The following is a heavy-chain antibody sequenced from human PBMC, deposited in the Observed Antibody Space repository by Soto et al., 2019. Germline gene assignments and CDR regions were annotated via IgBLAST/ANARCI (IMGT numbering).Heavy chain of an antibody. Sequence: EVQLLESGGGLVQPGGSLRLSCAASGFTFSSYAMSWVRQAPGKGLEWVSAISGSGGSTYYADSVKGRFTISRDNSKNTLYLQMNSLRAEDTAVYYCAKLGEGHRESFLGGGTFDYWGQGTLVTVSS. CDR1: GFTFSSYA. V-gene: IGHV3-23*01. CDR2: ISGSGGST. CDR3: AKLGEGHRESFLGGGTFDY. D-gene: IGHD3-16*01. J-gene: IGHJ4*02.